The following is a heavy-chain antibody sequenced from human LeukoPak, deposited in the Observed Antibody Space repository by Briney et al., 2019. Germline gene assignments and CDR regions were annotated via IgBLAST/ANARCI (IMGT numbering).Heavy chain of an antibody. CDR3: AKEGGPMIVVIIGFDY. J-gene: IGHJ4*02. CDR1: GFTFNNYG. CDR2: IRYDGSNT. D-gene: IGHD3-22*01. Sequence: GGSLRLSCAASGFTFNNYGMHWVRQAPGKGLEWLAFIRYDGSNTYYADSVKGRFTISRDNSKNTLYLQMNSLRAEDTAVYYCAKEGGPMIVVIIGFDYWGQGTLVTVSS. V-gene: IGHV3-30*02.